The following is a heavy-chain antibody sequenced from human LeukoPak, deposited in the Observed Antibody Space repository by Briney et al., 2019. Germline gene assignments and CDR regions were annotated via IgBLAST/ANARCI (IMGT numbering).Heavy chain of an antibody. V-gene: IGHV3-30-3*01. CDR2: ISYDGSNE. CDR1: GFTFSSYA. D-gene: IGHD3-10*01. Sequence: PGRSLRLSCAASGFTFSSYAMHWVRQAPGKGLEWVAVISYDGSNEYYADSVKGRFTISRDNSKNTLYLQMNSLRAEDTAVYYCARELPYGSGSYYYSYWGQGTLVTVSS. J-gene: IGHJ4*02. CDR3: ARELPYGSGSYYYSY.